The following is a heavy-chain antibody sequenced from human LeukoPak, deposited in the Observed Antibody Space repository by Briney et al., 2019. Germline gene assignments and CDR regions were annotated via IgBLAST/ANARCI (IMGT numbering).Heavy chain of an antibody. Sequence: SETLSLTCTVSGGSISSSSYYWGWIRQPPGKGLECIGSIYYSGSTYYNPSLKSRVTISVDKSKSQFSLKLRSVTASDTAVYYCARLLPGYDILTGEYMRPFWGQGTLVIVSS. V-gene: IGHV4-39*07. D-gene: IGHD3-9*01. CDR3: ARLLPGYDILTGEYMRPF. CDR2: IYYSGST. CDR1: GGSISSSSYY. J-gene: IGHJ4*02.